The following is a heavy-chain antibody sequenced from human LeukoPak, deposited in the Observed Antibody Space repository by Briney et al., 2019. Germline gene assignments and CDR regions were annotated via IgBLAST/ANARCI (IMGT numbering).Heavy chain of an antibody. Sequence: ASVKVSCKASGYTFTSYGISWVRQAPGQGLEWMGWISAYNGNTNYAQKLQGRVTMTTDTSTSTAYMELRSLRSDDTAVYYCAKGDTYYDFWSGYFWHNWFDPWGQGTLVTVSS. CDR3: AKGDTYYDFWSGYFWHNWFDP. D-gene: IGHD3-3*01. J-gene: IGHJ5*02. CDR2: ISAYNGNT. V-gene: IGHV1-18*01. CDR1: GYTFTSYG.